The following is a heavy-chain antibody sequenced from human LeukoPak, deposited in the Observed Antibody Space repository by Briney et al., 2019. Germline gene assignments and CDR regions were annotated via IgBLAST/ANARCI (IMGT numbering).Heavy chain of an antibody. CDR3: ASEEYSSSPDY. D-gene: IGHD6-13*01. Sequence: SETLSLTCTVSGGSIGSSSYYWGWIRQSPGKGLEWIGSIYYSGSTYYNPSLKSRVTISVDTSKNQFSLKLSSVTAADTAVYYCASEEYSSSPDYWGQGTLVTVSS. J-gene: IGHJ4*02. CDR1: GGSIGSSSYY. V-gene: IGHV4-39*01. CDR2: IYYSGST.